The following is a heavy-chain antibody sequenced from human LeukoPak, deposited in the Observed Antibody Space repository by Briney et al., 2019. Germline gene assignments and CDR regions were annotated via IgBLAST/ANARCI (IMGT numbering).Heavy chain of an antibody. V-gene: IGHV3-30-3*01. CDR2: ISYDGSNK. Sequence: PGGSLRLSCTASGFSFSGHWMHWVRQAPGKGLEWVAVISYDGSNKYYADSVKGRFTISRDNSKNTLYLQMNSLRAEDTAVYYCARGSARWLQFMGAYWGQGTLVTVSS. CDR3: ARGSARWLQFMGAY. D-gene: IGHD5-24*01. CDR1: GFSFSGHW. J-gene: IGHJ4*02.